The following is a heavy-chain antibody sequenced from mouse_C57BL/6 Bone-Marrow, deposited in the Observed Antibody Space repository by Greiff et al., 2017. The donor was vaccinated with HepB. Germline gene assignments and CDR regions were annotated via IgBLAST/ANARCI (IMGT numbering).Heavy chain of an antibody. J-gene: IGHJ4*01. CDR1: EYEFPSHD. Sequence: EVKLMESGGGLVQPGESLKLSCESNEYEFPSHDMSWVRKTPEKRLELVAAINSDGGSTYYPDTMERRFIISRDNTKKTLYLEMSSLRSEDTALYYCARTMVTTSAMDYWGQGTSVTVSS. CDR3: ARTMVTTSAMDY. D-gene: IGHD2-2*01. V-gene: IGHV5-2*01. CDR2: INSDGGST.